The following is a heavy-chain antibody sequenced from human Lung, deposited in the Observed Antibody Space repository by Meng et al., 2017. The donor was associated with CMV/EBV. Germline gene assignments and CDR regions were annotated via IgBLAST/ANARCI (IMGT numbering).Heavy chain of an antibody. CDR2: IIPFFGAA. V-gene: IGHV1-69*05. CDR3: ASSYYYDSSGYVYFDY. J-gene: IGHJ4*02. D-gene: IGHD3-22*01. CDR1: GGTFSSYA. Sequence: SGGTFSSYAISWVRQAPGQGLEWMGGIIPFFGAANYAQKFQGRVTITTDEFTTTAYMELGSLRSEDTAVYYCASSYYYDSSGYVYFDYWGQGTLVTVSS.